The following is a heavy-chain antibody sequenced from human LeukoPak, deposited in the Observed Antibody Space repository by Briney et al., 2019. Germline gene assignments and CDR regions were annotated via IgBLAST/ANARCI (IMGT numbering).Heavy chain of an antibody. Sequence: SETPSLTCAVYGESFSDYYWSWIRQPPGKGLEWIGDINHSGSTNYNPSLKSRVTISVDTSMNQVSLKMSSVTAADTALYYCARSGHVLERQRHYYHNYYMDVWGKGTTVTVSS. D-gene: IGHD2-15*01. CDR2: INHSGST. CDR3: ARSGHVLERQRHYYHNYYMDV. J-gene: IGHJ6*03. V-gene: IGHV4-34*01. CDR1: GESFSDYY.